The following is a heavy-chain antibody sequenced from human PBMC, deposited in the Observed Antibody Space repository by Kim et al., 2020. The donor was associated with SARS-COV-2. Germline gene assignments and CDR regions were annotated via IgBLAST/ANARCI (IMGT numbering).Heavy chain of an antibody. J-gene: IGHJ6*01. CDR1: GFTVSSNY. D-gene: IGHD1-1*01. Sequence: GGSLRLFCAASGFTVSSNYMSWVRQAPGKGLEWVSVIYSGGSTYYADSVKGRFTISRDNSKNTLYLQMNSLRAEDTAVYYCARDSVNNLQYYYYGMDVWGQGTTVTVSA. CDR3: ARDSVNNLQYYYYGMDV. CDR2: IYSGGST. V-gene: IGHV3-66*02.